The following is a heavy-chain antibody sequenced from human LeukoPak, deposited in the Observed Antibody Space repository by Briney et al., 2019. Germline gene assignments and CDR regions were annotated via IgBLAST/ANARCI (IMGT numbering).Heavy chain of an antibody. Sequence: SETLSLTCAVYGASFSGYYWSWIRQPPGKGLEWIGAINHSGSTNYNPSLKSRGNIPVDTSKKQVSLKLSSVTAADTAVYYCARGVLYDFWSGYYKFWGQGTLVTVSS. CDR3: ARGVLYDFWSGYYKF. CDR1: GASFSGYY. D-gene: IGHD3-3*01. CDR2: INHSGST. J-gene: IGHJ4*02. V-gene: IGHV4-34*01.